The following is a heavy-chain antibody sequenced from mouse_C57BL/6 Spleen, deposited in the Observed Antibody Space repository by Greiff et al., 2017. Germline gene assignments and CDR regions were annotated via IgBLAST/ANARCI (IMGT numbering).Heavy chain of an antibody. CDR3: ARSGGTAWFAY. J-gene: IGHJ3*01. CDR1: GYAFSSSW. Sequence: VQLVESGPELVKPGASVKISCKASGYAFSSSWMNWVKQRPGKGLEWIGRIYPGDGDTNYNGKFKGKATLTADKSSSTAYMQLSSLTSEDSAVYFCARSGGTAWFAYWGQGTLVTVSA. D-gene: IGHD4-1*01. CDR2: IYPGDGDT. V-gene: IGHV1-82*01.